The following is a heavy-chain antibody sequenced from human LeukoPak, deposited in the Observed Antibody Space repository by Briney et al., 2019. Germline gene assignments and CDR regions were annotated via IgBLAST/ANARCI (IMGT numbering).Heavy chain of an antibody. CDR1: GFTFSSYA. CDR2: ISASGGST. CDR3: AKDAIEWSFYAFDI. V-gene: IGHV3-23*01. D-gene: IGHD3-3*01. J-gene: IGHJ3*02. Sequence: PGGSLRLSCAVSGFTFSSYAMTWVRQAPGKGLEWVSVISASGGSTYYADSVKGRFTISRDNSKNTLYLQMNSLRAEDTAIYYCAKDAIEWSFYAFDIWGQGTMVTVSS.